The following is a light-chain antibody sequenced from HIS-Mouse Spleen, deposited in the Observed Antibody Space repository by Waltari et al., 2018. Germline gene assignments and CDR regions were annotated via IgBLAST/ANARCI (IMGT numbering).Light chain of an antibody. CDR2: EGS. J-gene: IGLJ3*02. Sequence: QSALTQPASVSGSPGQSLTISCTGPSSDVGSYNLVPWYQQHPGKAPKLMIYEGSKRPSGVSNRFSGSKSGNTASLTISGLQAEDEADYYCCSYAGSSNWVFGGGTKLTVL. CDR1: SSDVGSYNL. CDR3: CSYAGSSNWV. V-gene: IGLV2-23*01.